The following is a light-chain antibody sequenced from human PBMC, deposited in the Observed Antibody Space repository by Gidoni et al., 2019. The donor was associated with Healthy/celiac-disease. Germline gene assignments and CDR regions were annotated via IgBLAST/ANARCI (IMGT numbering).Light chain of an antibody. J-gene: IGKJ4*01. CDR3: QQYNNWPPV. V-gene: IGKV3-15*01. Sequence: EIVMTQSPATLSVSPGERATLSCRASQSVSSNLAWYQQKPGQAPRLLIYGASTRATGIPARFNGSGSGTEFTLTISSLQSEDFAVYYCQQYNNWPPVFXGXTKVEIK. CDR1: QSVSSN. CDR2: GAS.